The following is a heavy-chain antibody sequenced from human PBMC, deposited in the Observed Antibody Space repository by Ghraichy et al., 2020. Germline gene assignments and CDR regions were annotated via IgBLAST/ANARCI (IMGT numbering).Heavy chain of an antibody. J-gene: IGHJ4*02. CDR1: GGSISSSSYY. V-gene: IGHV4-39*01. D-gene: IGHD3-3*01. CDR2: IYYSGST. Sequence: SETLSLTCTVSGGSISSSSYYWGWIRQPPGKGLEWIGSIYYSGSTYYNPSLKSRVTISVDTSKNQFSLKLSSVTAADTAVYYCARHRFLEWTPFDYWGQGTLVTVSS. CDR3: ARHRFLEWTPFDY.